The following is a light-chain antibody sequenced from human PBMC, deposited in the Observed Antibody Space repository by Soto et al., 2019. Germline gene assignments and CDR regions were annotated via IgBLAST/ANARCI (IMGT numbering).Light chain of an antibody. V-gene: IGKV3-11*01. CDR2: DAS. CDR1: QSVSSY. Sequence: EIVLTQSPATLSLSPGERATLSCRASQSVSSYLAWYQQKPGQAPRLLIYDASNRATGIPARFSGSGSGTDFTLTISSLEPEDFAVYDCQQRSNWPPSFGPGINVDSK. J-gene: IGKJ3*01. CDR3: QQRSNWPPS.